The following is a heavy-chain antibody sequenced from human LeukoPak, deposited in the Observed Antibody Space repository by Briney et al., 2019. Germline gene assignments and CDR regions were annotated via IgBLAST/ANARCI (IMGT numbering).Heavy chain of an antibody. D-gene: IGHD2-21*01. CDR2: ISFGGSYI. CDR3: AKDLNLAYCGGDCYSGWFDP. V-gene: IGHV3-21*01. J-gene: IGHJ5*02. CDR1: GFTFSSYS. Sequence: GGSLRLSCAASGFTFSSYSMKWVRQAPGKGLEWVSAISFGGSYIYYADSVKGRFTISRDNAQNSLYLQLNSLRADDTAVYYCAKDLNLAYCGGDCYSGWFDPWGQGTLVTVSS.